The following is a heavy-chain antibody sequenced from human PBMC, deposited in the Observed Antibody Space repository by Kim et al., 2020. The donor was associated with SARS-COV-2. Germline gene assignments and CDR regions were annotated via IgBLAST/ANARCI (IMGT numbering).Heavy chain of an antibody. CDR2: ISSSGSTI. J-gene: IGHJ6*03. CDR3: SRDPLSYYYFDMDL. Sequence: GGSLRLSCAASGITFSSYEMNWVRQAPGKGLEWVSYISSSGSTIYYADSVKGRFTISRDNAKNSLYPQMNSLRSEDTAVYYCSRDPLSYYYFDMDLWCKG. V-gene: IGHV3-48*03. CDR1: GITFSSYE.